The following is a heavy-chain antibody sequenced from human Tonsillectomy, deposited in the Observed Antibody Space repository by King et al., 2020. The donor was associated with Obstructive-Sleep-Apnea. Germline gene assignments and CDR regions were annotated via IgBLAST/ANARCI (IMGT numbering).Heavy chain of an antibody. J-gene: IGHJ4*02. Sequence: VQLVESGAEVKKPGASVKVSCKASGYTFTGYYIHWVRQAPGQGLEWMGWINPNSGGTNYAQKFQGRVTMTRDTSIRTAYMELSRLISDDTAVYYCATVAVSTATYYFDYWGQGTLVTVSS. CDR2: INPNSGGT. CDR3: ATVAVSTATYYFDY. V-gene: IGHV1-2*02. D-gene: IGHD4-17*01. CDR1: GYTFTGYY.